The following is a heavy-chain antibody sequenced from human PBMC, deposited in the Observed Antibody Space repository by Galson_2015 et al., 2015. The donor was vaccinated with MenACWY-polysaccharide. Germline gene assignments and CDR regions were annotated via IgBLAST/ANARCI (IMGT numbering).Heavy chain of an antibody. V-gene: IGHV3-7*01. D-gene: IGHD2-15*01. Sequence: SLRLSCAASGFTFSSYWMSWVRQAPGKGLEWVANIKQDGSEKYYVDSVKGRFTTSRDNAKNSLYLQMNSLRAEDTAVYYCARDPRIVVVVAASPYYYYYGMDVWGQGTTVTVSS. CDR3: ARDPRIVVVVAASPYYYYYGMDV. J-gene: IGHJ6*02. CDR1: GFTFSSYW. CDR2: IKQDGSEK.